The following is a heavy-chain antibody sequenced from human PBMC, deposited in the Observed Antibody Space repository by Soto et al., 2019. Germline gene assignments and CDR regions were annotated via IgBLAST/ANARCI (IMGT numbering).Heavy chain of an antibody. CDR1: GYTFNSYG. V-gene: IGHV1-18*01. Sequence: QVQLMQSGAEVKKPGASVKVSCKASGYTFNSYGISWVRQAPGQGLEWMGWISAYNGNTKHAQKLQGRVTMTTDTSTSTDYMELRSLRSDDTAVYYCARSIASAVDFDYWGQGTLVTVSS. J-gene: IGHJ4*02. CDR3: ARSIASAVDFDY. CDR2: ISAYNGNT. D-gene: IGHD6-25*01.